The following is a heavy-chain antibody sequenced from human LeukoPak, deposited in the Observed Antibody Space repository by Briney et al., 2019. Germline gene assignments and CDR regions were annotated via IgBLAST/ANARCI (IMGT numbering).Heavy chain of an antibody. CDR3: ARDFEGYYYDSSGYDQPLDY. V-gene: IGHV1-18*01. J-gene: IGHJ4*02. CDR1: GYTFTSYG. CDR2: ISAYNGNT. D-gene: IGHD3-22*01. Sequence: ASVKVSCKASGYTFTSYGISWVRQAPGQGLEWMGWISAYNGNTNYAQKLQGRVTMTTDTSTSTAYMELRSLRSDDTAVYYCARDFEGYYYDSSGYDQPLDYWGQGTLVTVSS.